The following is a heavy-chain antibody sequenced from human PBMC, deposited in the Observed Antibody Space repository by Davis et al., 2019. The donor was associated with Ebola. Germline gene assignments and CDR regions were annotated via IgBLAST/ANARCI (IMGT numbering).Heavy chain of an antibody. CDR1: GGSISSGDYY. V-gene: IGHV4-61*08. CDR3: AREDCSGSSCVNWLDP. CDR2: IYYSGST. D-gene: IGHD2-15*01. J-gene: IGHJ5*02. Sequence: SETLSLTCTVSGGSISSGDYYWSWIRQPPGKGLEWIGYIYYSGSTNYNPSLKSRVTISVDTSKNQFSLKLSSVTAADTAVYYCAREDCSGSSCVNWLDPWGQGIVVTVSS.